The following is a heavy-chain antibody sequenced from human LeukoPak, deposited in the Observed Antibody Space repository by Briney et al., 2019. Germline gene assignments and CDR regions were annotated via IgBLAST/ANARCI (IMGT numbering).Heavy chain of an antibody. Sequence: QPGGSLRLSCAASGFTFSSYAMNWVRQAPGKGLEWVSVISGSGGSTYYADSVKGRFTISRDNSKNTLYLQMNSLRAEDTAIYYCAKAQIQWLQDYWGQGTLVTVSS. J-gene: IGHJ4*02. CDR1: GFTFSSYA. V-gene: IGHV3-23*01. CDR2: ISGSGGST. D-gene: IGHD5-24*01. CDR3: AKAQIQWLQDY.